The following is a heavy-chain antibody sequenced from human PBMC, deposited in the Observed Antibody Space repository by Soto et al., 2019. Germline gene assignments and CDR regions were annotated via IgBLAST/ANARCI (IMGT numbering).Heavy chain of an antibody. J-gene: IGHJ5*02. CDR2: MNPNSGNT. CDR1: GYTFTSYY. D-gene: IGHD3-22*01. Sequence: ASVKVSCKASGYTFTSYYINWVRQATGQGLEWMGWMNPNSGNTGYVQKFQGRVTMTRNSSISTAYMELSSLRSEDTAVYYCARDRAEYYDSSGVNWFDPWGQGTLVTVSS. CDR3: ARDRAEYYDSSGVNWFDP. V-gene: IGHV1-8*01.